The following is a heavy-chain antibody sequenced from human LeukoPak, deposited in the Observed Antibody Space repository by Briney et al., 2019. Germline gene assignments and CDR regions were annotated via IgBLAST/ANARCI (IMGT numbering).Heavy chain of an antibody. CDR2: IYYSGST. D-gene: IGHD4-17*01. Sequence: SETLSLTCTVSGGSISSNYWSWIRQPPGKGLEWIGYIYYSGSTNYNPSLKSRVTISVDTSKNQFSLKLSSVTAADTAVYYCVRNVYGDYGYYMDVWGKGTTVTVSS. CDR1: GGSISSNY. CDR3: VRNVYGDYGYYMDV. J-gene: IGHJ6*03. V-gene: IGHV4-59*01.